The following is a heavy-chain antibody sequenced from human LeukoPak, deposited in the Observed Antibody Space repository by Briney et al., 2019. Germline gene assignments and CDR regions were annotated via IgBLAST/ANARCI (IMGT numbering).Heavy chain of an antibody. J-gene: IGHJ4*02. D-gene: IGHD5-24*01. CDR3: ASDDGYSSFDY. CDR2: INSDGSDT. V-gene: IGHV3-74*01. CDR1: GINFSIYW. Sequence: GGSLRLSCAASGINFSIYWMHWVRQAPGKGLLWVSRINSDGSDTSYADSVKGRFTISRDNAKNTLYLQINSLRAEDTAVYYCASDDGYSSFDYWGQGTLVTVSS.